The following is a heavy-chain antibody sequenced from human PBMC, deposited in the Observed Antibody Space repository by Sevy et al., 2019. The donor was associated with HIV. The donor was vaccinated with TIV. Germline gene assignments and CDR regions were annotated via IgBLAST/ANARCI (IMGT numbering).Heavy chain of an antibody. D-gene: IGHD2-15*01. V-gene: IGHV1-69*13. J-gene: IGHJ6*02. Sequence: ASVKVSCKASGGTFSSYAISWVRQAPGQGLEWMGGIIPIFGTANYAQKFQGRVTITADESTSTAYMELSSLRSEDTAVYYCARELTSTRGYCSGGSCYLWGMDVWGQGTTVTVSS. CDR3: ARELTSTRGYCSGGSCYLWGMDV. CDR1: GGTFSSYA. CDR2: IIPIFGTA.